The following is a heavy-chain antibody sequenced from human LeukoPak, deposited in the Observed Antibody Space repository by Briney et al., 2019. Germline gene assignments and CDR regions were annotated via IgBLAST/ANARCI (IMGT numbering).Heavy chain of an antibody. J-gene: IGHJ4*02. CDR1: GFTFSGHA. CDR2: ISGSGGTT. CDR3: AKARMTTLTKFDY. D-gene: IGHD4-17*01. V-gene: IGHV3-23*01. Sequence: RGSLRLSCAATGFTFSGHAMSWVRQAPGKGLEWVSTISGSGGTTYYVDSVKGRFTISRDNPKNTLYLQMNSLRAEDTAVYFCAKARMTTLTKFDYWGQGTLVTVSS.